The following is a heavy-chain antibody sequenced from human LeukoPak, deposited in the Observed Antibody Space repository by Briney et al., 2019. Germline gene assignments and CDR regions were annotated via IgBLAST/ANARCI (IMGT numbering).Heavy chain of an antibody. J-gene: IGHJ2*01. CDR2: IYYSGST. Sequence: PSETLSLTCTVSGGSISSYYWSWIRQPPGKGLELIGYIYYSGSTNHNPSLKSRVTISVDTSKNQFSLKLSSVTAADTAVYYCARPRGGDGYNRAYFDLWGRGTLVTVSS. CDR1: GGSISSYY. CDR3: ARPRGGDGYNRAYFDL. V-gene: IGHV4-59*08. D-gene: IGHD5-24*01.